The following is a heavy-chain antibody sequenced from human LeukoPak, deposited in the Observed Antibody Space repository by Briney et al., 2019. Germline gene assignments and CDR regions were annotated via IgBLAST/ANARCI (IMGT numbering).Heavy chain of an antibody. Sequence: SETLSLTCTVSGGSISSYYWSWIRQPPGKGLEWIGYIYTGGSTNYNPSLKSRVTISVDTSKNQFSLKLSSVTAADTAVYYCARQKQLDKTGWFDPWGQGTLVTVSS. CDR2: IYTGGST. J-gene: IGHJ5*02. V-gene: IGHV4-4*09. CDR1: GGSISSYY. D-gene: IGHD6-6*01. CDR3: ARQKQLDKTGWFDP.